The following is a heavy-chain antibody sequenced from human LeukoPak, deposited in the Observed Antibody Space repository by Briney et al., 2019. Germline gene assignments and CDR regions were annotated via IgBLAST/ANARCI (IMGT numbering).Heavy chain of an antibody. J-gene: IGHJ5*02. V-gene: IGHV4-59*08. D-gene: IGHD2-21*02. Sequence: SETLSLTCTVSGGSISSYYWSWIRQPPGKGLEWIGYIYYSGSTNYNPSLKSRVTISVDTSKNQFSLKLSSVTAADTAVYYCARLRPDIVVVTAEYWFDPWGQGTLATVSS. CDR2: IYYSGST. CDR1: GGSISSYY. CDR3: ARLRPDIVVVTAEYWFDP.